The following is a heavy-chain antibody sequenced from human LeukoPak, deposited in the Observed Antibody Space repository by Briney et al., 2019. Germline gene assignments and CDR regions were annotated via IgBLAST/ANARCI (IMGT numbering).Heavy chain of an antibody. CDR1: GGAISRYY. D-gene: IGHD2-2*01. V-gene: IGHV4-59*01. CDR2: IYYSGST. CDR3: ARGSSISFSSDY. J-gene: IGHJ4*02. Sequence: PSETLSLTCSVSGGAISRYYWSWIRQPPGKGLEWIGYIYYSGSTNYNPSLKSRVTISVDTSKNQFSLKLSSVTAADTAVYYCARGSSISFSSDYWGQGTLVTVSS.